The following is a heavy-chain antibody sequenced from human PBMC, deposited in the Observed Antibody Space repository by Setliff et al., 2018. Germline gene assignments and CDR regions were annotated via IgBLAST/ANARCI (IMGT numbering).Heavy chain of an antibody. D-gene: IGHD2-2*01. CDR2: INPRAGTT. Sequence: GASVKVSCKASGYTFTNYYINWVRQAPGLGLGWMGIINPRAGTTSYAQKFQGRVTMTRDTSTRTVYMELSSLRSEDTAVYYCARGGSPDCDNTSCRYGDYVYWGLGALVTVSS. CDR1: GYTFTNYY. V-gene: IGHV1-46*03. J-gene: IGHJ4*02. CDR3: ARGGSPDCDNTSCRYGDYVY.